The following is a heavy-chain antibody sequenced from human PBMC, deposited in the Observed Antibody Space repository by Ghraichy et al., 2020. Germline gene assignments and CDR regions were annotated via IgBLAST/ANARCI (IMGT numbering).Heavy chain of an antibody. D-gene: IGHD1-26*01. CDR1: GGSFSGYY. V-gene: IGHV4-34*01. CDR3: ARHGSYYHFDY. Sequence: SETLSLTCAVYGGSFSGYYWSWIRQPPGKGLEWIGEINHSGSTNYNPSLKSRVTISVDTSKNQFSLKLSSVTAADTAVYYCARHGSYYHFDYWGQGTLVTVSS. CDR2: INHSGST. J-gene: IGHJ4*02.